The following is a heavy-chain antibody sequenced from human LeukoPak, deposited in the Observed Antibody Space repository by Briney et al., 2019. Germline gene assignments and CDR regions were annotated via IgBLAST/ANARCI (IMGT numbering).Heavy chain of an antibody. D-gene: IGHD4-17*01. CDR1: DDSFSSHY. CDR3: ARDLVTVTKGFDI. Sequence: SETLSLTCAVSDDSFSSHYWTWIRQPPGKGLEWIGYISYIGSTNYNPSLKSRVTISIDTSKNQFSLKLSSVTAADTAVYYCARDLVTVTKGFDIWGQGTMVCVSS. J-gene: IGHJ3*02. V-gene: IGHV4-59*11. CDR2: ISYIGST.